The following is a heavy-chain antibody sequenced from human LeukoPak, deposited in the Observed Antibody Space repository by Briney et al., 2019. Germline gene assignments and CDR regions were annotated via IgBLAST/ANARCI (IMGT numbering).Heavy chain of an antibody. Sequence: PGGSLRLSCAASAFTFTNYWMSWVRQAPGKGLEWVANIKEDGSVEYYVDSVKGRFTISRDNAKKSLYLQMNSLRAEDTAVYYCARIGYSSSSIDYWGQGTLVTVSS. V-gene: IGHV3-7*01. CDR2: IKEDGSVE. CDR3: ARIGYSSSSIDY. D-gene: IGHD6-6*01. J-gene: IGHJ4*02. CDR1: AFTFTNYW.